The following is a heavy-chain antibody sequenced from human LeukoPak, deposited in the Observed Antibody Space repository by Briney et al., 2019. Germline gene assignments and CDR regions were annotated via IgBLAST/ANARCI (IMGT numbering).Heavy chain of an antibody. D-gene: IGHD3-10*01. Sequence: SETLSLTCSVSGGSISSGSYYWSWIRQPAGKGLEWSGRIYTSGSTNYNPSLKSRVTVSGDTSKNQFSLKLSSVTAVDTAVYYCAREVWFGAGRTFDYWGQEPWSPSPQ. CDR2: IYTSGST. V-gene: IGHV4-61*02. CDR1: GGSISSGSYY. J-gene: IGHJ4*01. CDR3: AREVWFGAGRTFDY.